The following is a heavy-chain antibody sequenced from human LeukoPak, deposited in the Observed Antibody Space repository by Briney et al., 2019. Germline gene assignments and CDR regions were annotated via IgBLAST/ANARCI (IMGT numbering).Heavy chain of an antibody. J-gene: IGHJ3*02. Sequence: GSSVKVSCKASGGPFSSYTISWVRQAPGQGLEWMGGIIPIFGTANYAQKFQGRVTITTDESTSTAYMELSSLRSEDTAVYYCARTYYDSSGYPIRGQGTMVTVSS. CDR3: ARTYYDSSGYPI. CDR1: GGPFSSYT. D-gene: IGHD3-22*01. CDR2: IIPIFGTA. V-gene: IGHV1-69*05.